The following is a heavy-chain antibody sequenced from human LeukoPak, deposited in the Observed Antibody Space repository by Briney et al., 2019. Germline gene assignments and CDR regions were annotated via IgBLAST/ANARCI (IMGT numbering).Heavy chain of an antibody. CDR1: GFTFSSYA. Sequence: GGSLRLSCAASGFTFSSYAMHWVRQAPGKGLEWVAVISYDGSNKYYADSVKGRFTISRDNSKNTLYLQMNSLRAEDTAVYYCARDRGSGSSCFDYWGQGTLVTVSS. CDR2: ISYDGSNK. V-gene: IGHV3-30*04. CDR3: ARDRGSGSSCFDY. D-gene: IGHD3-10*01. J-gene: IGHJ4*02.